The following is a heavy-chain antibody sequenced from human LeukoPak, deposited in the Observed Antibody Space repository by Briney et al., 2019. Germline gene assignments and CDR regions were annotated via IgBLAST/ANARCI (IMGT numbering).Heavy chain of an antibody. Sequence: GGSLRLSCAASGFTFSDYYMSWIRQAPGKGLEWVSYISSSSSYTNYADSVKGRFTISRDNAKNSLYLQMNSLRAEDTAVYYCARDQGLRASSWYLDRAFDIWGQGTMVTVSS. D-gene: IGHD2-15*01. J-gene: IGHJ3*02. CDR3: ARDQGLRASSWYLDRAFDI. V-gene: IGHV3-11*06. CDR1: GFTFSDYY. CDR2: ISSSSSYT.